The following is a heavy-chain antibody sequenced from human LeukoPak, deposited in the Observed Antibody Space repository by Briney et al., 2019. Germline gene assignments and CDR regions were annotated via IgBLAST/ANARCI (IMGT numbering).Heavy chain of an antibody. CDR2: IYYSGST. CDR1: GGSISSYY. J-gene: IGHJ4*02. D-gene: IGHD3-22*01. V-gene: IGHV4-59*08. Sequence: SETLSLTCTVSGGSISSYYWSWIRQPPGKGLEWIGYIYYSGSTNYNPSLKSRVTISVDTSKNQFSLKLSSVTAADTAVYYCARRPSDRSGPFDYWGQGTLVTVSS. CDR3: ARRPSDRSGPFDY.